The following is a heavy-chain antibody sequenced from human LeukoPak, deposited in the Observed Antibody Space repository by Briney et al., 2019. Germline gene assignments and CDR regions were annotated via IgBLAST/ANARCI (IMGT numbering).Heavy chain of an antibody. Sequence: EASETLSLTCTVSGASISNYYWSWIRQPPGKGLEWIGYIYYSGSTNYNPSLKSRVTISVDTSKNQFSLKLSSVTAADTAVYYCARSRDGYKKDAYPWGQGTLVTVSS. V-gene: IGHV4-59*01. CDR2: IYYSGST. J-gene: IGHJ5*02. CDR3: ARSRDGYKKDAYP. CDR1: GASISNYY. D-gene: IGHD5-24*01.